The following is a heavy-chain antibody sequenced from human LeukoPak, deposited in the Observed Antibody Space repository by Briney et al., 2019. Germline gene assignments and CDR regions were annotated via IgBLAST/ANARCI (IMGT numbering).Heavy chain of an antibody. CDR3: AKDRFEYQLLWIFDY. CDR2: ISGSGGST. V-gene: IGHV3-23*01. CDR1: GFTFSSYA. D-gene: IGHD2-2*01. Sequence: GGSLRLSCAASGFTFSSYAMSWVRQAPGKGLEWVSAISGSGGSTYYADSVKGRFTISRDNSENTLYLQMNSLRAEDTAVYYCAKDRFEYQLLWIFDYWGQGTLVTVSS. J-gene: IGHJ4*02.